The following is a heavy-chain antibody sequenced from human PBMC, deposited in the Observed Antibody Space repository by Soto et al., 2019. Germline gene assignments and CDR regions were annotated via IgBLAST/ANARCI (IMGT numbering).Heavy chain of an antibody. CDR1: GFTVSSNY. CDR3: ARDSIIALACAVYI. D-gene: IGHD6-19*01. CDR2: IYSGGST. V-gene: IGHV3-66*01. J-gene: IGHJ3*02. Sequence: EVQLVESGGGLVQPGGSLRLSCAASGFTVSSNYMSWVRQAPGKGLEWVSVIYSGGSTYYADSVKGRFTISRDNSKNTLYLQMNSLRAEDTAVYSCARDSIIALACAVYIWGQGTMVTVSS.